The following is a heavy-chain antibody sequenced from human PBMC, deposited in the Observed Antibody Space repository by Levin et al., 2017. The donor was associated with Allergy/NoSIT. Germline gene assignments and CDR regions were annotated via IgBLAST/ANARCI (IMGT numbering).Heavy chain of an antibody. CDR2: INHSGST. CDR3: AKSRGYSYGDYYDDYMDG. V-gene: IGHV4-34*01. CDR1: GGSFSGYY. D-gene: IGHD5-18*01. J-gene: IGHJ6*03. Sequence: SETLSLTCAVYGGSFSGYYWSWIRQPPGKGLEWIGEINHSGSTNYNPSLKSRVTISVDTSKNQFSLKLSSVTAADTAVYYCAKSRGYSYGDYYDDYMDGWGKGTTVTVSS.